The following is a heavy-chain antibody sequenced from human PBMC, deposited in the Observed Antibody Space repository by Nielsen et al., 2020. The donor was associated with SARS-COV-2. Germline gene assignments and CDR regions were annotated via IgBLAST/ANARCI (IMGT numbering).Heavy chain of an antibody. CDR2: IDPSDSYT. J-gene: IGHJ5*02. CDR3: ARTTVTYGYNWFDP. Sequence: KVSCKGSGYSFTSYWIGWVRQMPGKGLEWMGRIDPSDSYTNYSPSFQGHVTISADKSISTAYLQWSSLKASDTAMYYCARTTVTYGYNWFDPWGQGTLVTVSS. CDR1: GYSFTSYW. V-gene: IGHV5-10-1*01. D-gene: IGHD4-17*01.